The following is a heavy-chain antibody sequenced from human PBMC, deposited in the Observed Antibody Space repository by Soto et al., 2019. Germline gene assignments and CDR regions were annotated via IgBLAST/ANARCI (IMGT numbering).Heavy chain of an antibody. D-gene: IGHD2-2*01. Sequence: SETLSLTCTVSGGPFSSYYWSWIRQPPGKGLEWIGYIYYSGSTNYNPSLKSRVTISVDTSKNQFSLKLSSVTAADTAVYYCARHVAYCSSTSCYLGGYYYMDVWGKGTTVTVSS. CDR1: GGPFSSYY. CDR2: IYYSGST. CDR3: ARHVAYCSSTSCYLGGYYYMDV. J-gene: IGHJ6*03. V-gene: IGHV4-59*08.